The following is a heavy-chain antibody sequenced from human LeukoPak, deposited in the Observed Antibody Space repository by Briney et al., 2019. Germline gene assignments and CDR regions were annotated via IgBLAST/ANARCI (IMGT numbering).Heavy chain of an antibody. Sequence: GASLRLSCAASGFTFSSYAMSWVRQAPGKGLEWVSTISGSGASTYYADSVKGRFSLSRDNSKNMVDLQMNDLRAEDTALYYCAKSSYLGWNLLGNWGQGTLVTVSS. CDR1: GFTFSSYA. V-gene: IGHV3-23*01. CDR2: ISGSGAST. CDR3: AKSSYLGWNLLGN. J-gene: IGHJ4*02. D-gene: IGHD1-26*01.